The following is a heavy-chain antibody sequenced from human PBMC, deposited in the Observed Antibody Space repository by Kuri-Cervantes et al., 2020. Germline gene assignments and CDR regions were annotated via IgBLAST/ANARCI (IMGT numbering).Heavy chain of an antibody. J-gene: IGHJ6*02. D-gene: IGHD3-22*01. Sequence: GESLKISCAASGFTVSSNYMSWVRQAPGKGLEWVSVIYSGGSTYYADSVKGRFTISRDNSKNTLYLQMNSLRAEDTAVYYCARDRGLFSVSYYYYGMDVWGQGTTVTVSS. CDR2: IYSGGST. CDR1: GFTVSSNY. V-gene: IGHV3-53*05. CDR3: ARDRGLFSVSYYYYGMDV.